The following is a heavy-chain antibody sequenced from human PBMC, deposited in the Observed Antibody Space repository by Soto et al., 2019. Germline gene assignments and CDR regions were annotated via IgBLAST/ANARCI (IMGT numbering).Heavy chain of an antibody. J-gene: IGHJ4*02. CDR2: IIPIFGTA. Sequence: SVKVSCKASGGTFSSYAISWVRQAPGQGLEWMGGIIPIFGTANYAQKFQGRVTITADESTSTAYMELSSLRSEDTAVYYCARPSPYYYDSSGYYTFDYWGQGTLVTVSS. CDR3: ARPSPYYYDSSGYYTFDY. V-gene: IGHV1-69*13. D-gene: IGHD3-22*01. CDR1: GGTFSSYA.